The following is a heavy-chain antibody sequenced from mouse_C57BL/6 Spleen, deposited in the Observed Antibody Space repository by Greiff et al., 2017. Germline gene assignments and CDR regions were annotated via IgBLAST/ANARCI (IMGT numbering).Heavy chain of an antibody. V-gene: IGHV1-72*01. D-gene: IGHD1-1*01. Sequence: QVQLQQPGAELVKPGASVKLSCKASGYTFTSYWMHWVKQRPGRGLEWIGRIGPNSGGTKYNEKFKSKATLTVDKPSSTAYMQLSSLKSEDSAVYYCARDVYYDWGQGTLVTVSA. CDR2: IGPNSGGT. CDR3: ARDVYYD. J-gene: IGHJ3*01. CDR1: GYTFTSYW.